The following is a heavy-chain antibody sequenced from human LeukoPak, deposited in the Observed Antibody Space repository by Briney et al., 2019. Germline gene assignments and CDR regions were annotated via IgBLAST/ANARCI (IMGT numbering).Heavy chain of an antibody. D-gene: IGHD2/OR15-2a*01. CDR2: ISSSSSYI. J-gene: IGHJ3*02. CDR1: GFTFSSYS. Sequence: PGGSLRLSCAASGFTFSSYSMNWVRQAPGKGLEWVSSISSSSSYIYYADSVKGRFTISRDNAKNSLYLQMNSLRAEDTAVYYCARDFPFETNAFDIWGQGTMVTVSS. CDR3: ARDFPFETNAFDI. V-gene: IGHV3-21*01.